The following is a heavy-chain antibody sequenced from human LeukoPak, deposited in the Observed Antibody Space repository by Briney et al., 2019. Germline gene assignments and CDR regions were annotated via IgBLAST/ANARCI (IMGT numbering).Heavy chain of an antibody. CDR2: ISYDESKI. CDR1: GFSFTNYA. Sequence: GGSLRLSCTGSGFSFTNYAMHWVRQAPGEGLEWVAVISYDESKIYYADSVKGRFTISRDLSTNTLYLQMNSLGAEDTALYYCARDRVPGTSPKMDSWGQGTLVTVSS. V-gene: IGHV3-30*03. J-gene: IGHJ4*02. CDR3: ARDRVPGTSPKMDS. D-gene: IGHD1-1*01.